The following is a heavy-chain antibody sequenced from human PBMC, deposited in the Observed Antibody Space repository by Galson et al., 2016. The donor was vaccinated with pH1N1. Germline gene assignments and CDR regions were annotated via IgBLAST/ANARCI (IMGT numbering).Heavy chain of an antibody. CDR1: RFTFSDYY. CDR2: ISNSGGSI. D-gene: IGHD4-17*01. CDR3: ARCDYHDVDLDRFYFDY. V-gene: IGHV3-11*01. Sequence: SLRLSCAASRFTFSDYYMSWIRQAPGKGLEWVSYISNSGGSIYYADSVGGRFTISRDNAKNSLYLQMNSLRAEDTAVYYCARCDYHDVDLDRFYFDYWGQGTLVTVSS. J-gene: IGHJ4*02.